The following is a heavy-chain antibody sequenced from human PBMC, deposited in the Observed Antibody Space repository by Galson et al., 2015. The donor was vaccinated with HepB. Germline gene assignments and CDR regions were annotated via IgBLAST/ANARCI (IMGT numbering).Heavy chain of an antibody. V-gene: IGHV1-18*01. CDR1: GYSFTSYG. Sequence: SVKVSCKGSGYSFTSYGISWVRQAPGQGLEWMGWISAHNGNTNYAQKLQGRVTMTTDTSTSTAYMELRSLRSDDTAVYYCAREYYDFWSGYYQFDYWGQGTLVTVSS. D-gene: IGHD3-3*01. CDR2: ISAHNGNT. J-gene: IGHJ4*02. CDR3: AREYYDFWSGYYQFDY.